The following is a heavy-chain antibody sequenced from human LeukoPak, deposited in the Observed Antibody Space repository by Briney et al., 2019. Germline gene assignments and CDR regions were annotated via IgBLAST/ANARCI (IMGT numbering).Heavy chain of an antibody. Sequence: GGSLRLSCATSGFTFSNAWMSWVRQAPGKGLEWVGRIKSKTDGGTTDYAAPVKGRFIISRDDSKNTLYLQMNSLKTEDTAVYYCTRAAYSSSPTDYWGQGTLVTVSS. V-gene: IGHV3-15*01. CDR1: GFTFSNAW. CDR3: TRAAYSSSPTDY. CDR2: IKSKTDGGTT. D-gene: IGHD6-13*01. J-gene: IGHJ4*02.